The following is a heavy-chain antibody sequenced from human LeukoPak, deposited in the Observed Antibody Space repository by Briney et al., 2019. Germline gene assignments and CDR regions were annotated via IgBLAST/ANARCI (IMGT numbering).Heavy chain of an antibody. Sequence: ASVKVSCKASGYTFTGYYLHWVRQAPGQGLEWMGWIYPKTGGTSYAQKFQGRVTLTRDTSISTAYMELIGLRSDDTAVYYCAGPWDQVGFDPWGQGTLVSVSS. V-gene: IGHV1-2*02. D-gene: IGHD1-26*01. CDR1: GYTFTGYY. CDR2: IYPKTGGT. J-gene: IGHJ5*02. CDR3: AGPWDQVGFDP.